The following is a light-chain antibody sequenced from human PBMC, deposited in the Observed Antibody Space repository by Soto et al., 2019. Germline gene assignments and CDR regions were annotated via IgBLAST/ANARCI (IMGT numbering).Light chain of an antibody. Sequence: DIQMTQSPSSLSASVGDRVTITYQASQDISNYLTWYQQKPGKAHNLLIYDASNLETGVPSRCSGSGAGTDFTFTISSLQPEDIATYYFHQYDNLPDTFGGGTKVEIK. V-gene: IGKV1-33*01. CDR2: DAS. J-gene: IGKJ4*01. CDR3: HQYDNLPDT. CDR1: QDISNY.